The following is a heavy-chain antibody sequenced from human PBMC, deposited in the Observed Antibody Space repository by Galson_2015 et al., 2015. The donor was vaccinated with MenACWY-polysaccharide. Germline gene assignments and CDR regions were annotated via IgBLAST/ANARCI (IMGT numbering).Heavy chain of an antibody. J-gene: IGHJ4*02. CDR3: VKAKYRLLAVRLYYFDY. D-gene: IGHD6-19*01. V-gene: IGHV3-9*01. CDR1: GFTFDDYA. Sequence: SLRLSCAASGFTFDDYAMHWVRQAPGKGPEWVSGINWNSGTLAYADSVKGRFIISRDNAKNSLSLQMNSLRAEDTAFYYCVKAKYRLLAVRLYYFDYWGQGTLVTVSS. CDR2: INWNSGTL.